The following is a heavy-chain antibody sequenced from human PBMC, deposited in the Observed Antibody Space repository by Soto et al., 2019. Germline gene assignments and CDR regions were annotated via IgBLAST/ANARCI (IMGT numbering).Heavy chain of an antibody. CDR3: ARGRYCLTGRCFPNWFDS. CDR1: GDSISNLDYF. V-gene: IGHV4-30-4*01. Sequence: QTLSLTCSVSGDSISNLDYFWAWIRQPPGQALEYIGYIYKSATTYYNPSFESRVAISVDTSKSQFSLNVTSVTAADTAVYFCARGRYCLTGRCFPNWFDSWGQGALVTVSS. CDR2: IYKSATT. D-gene: IGHD7-27*01. J-gene: IGHJ5*01.